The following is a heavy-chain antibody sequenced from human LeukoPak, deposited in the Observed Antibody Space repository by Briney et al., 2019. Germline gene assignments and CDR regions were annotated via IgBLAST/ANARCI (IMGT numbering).Heavy chain of an antibody. CDR1: GFTFSSHW. V-gene: IGHV3-7*01. J-gene: IGHJ6*03. Sequence: PGGSLRLSCAASGFTFSSHWMSWVRQAPGKGLEWVANIKQDGSEKYYVDSVKGRFTISRDNAKNSLYLQMNSLRAEDTAVYYCARVPAADYYYYYYVDVWGKGTTVTVSS. CDR3: ARVPAADYYYYYYVDV. CDR2: IKQDGSEK. D-gene: IGHD2-2*01.